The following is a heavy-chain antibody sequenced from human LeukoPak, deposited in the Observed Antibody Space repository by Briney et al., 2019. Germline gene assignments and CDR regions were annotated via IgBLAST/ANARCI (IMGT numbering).Heavy chain of an antibody. Sequence: SQTLSLTCAISGDSVSRNTAGWNWIRQSPSRGLEWLGRTYYRSKLYNDFAPSVRNRMTINPDTSKNQFSLQLNSVSPEDTAVYYCARLTAPSTIAVAGFFDYWGQGTLVTVSS. CDR3: ARLTAPSTIAVAGFFDY. CDR2: TYYRSKLYN. J-gene: IGHJ4*02. CDR1: GDSVSRNTAG. D-gene: IGHD6-19*01. V-gene: IGHV6-1*01.